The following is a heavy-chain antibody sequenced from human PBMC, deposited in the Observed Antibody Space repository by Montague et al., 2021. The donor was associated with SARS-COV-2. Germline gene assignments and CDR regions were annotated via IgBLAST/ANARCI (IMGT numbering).Heavy chain of an antibody. CDR2: IWYDGSNK. CDR3: ARDLNPAIPVVWYYYYGMDV. V-gene: IGHV3-33*01. J-gene: IGHJ6*02. Sequence: SLRLACAASGFTFSSYGMHWVRQAPGKGLEWVAVIWYDGSNKYYADSVKGRLTISRDNSKNTLYLQMNSLRAEDTAVYYCARDLNPAIPVVWYYYYGMDVWGQGTTVTVSS. D-gene: IGHD2-2*02. CDR1: GFTFSSYG.